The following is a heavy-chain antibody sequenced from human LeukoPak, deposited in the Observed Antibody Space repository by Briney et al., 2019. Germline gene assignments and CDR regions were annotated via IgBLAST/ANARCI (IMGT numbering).Heavy chain of an antibody. CDR3: ARHGAGTIGLKVYALNYMDV. D-gene: IGHD2-8*01. CDR1: GYSISSGYY. J-gene: IGHJ6*03. Sequence: SETLSLTCAVSGYSISSGYYWGWIRQPPGKGLEWTGSIYQSGSTYYNPSLKSRVTISVETSKNQFSLKVSSVTAADTAMYYCARHGAGTIGLKVYALNYMDVWGKGTTVTVSS. V-gene: IGHV4-38-2*01. CDR2: IYQSGST.